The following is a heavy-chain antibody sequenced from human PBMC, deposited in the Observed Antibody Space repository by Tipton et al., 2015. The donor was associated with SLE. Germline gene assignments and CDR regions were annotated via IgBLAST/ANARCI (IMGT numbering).Heavy chain of an antibody. CDR1: GGSISSGSYY. CDR3: ARDRRGSYFDL. D-gene: IGHD3-10*01. CDR2: IYTSGST. Sequence: TLSLTCTVSGGSISSGSYYWSWIRQPAGKGLEWIGRIYTSGSTNYNPSLKSRVTISVDTSKNQFSLKLSSVTAADTAVYYCARDRRGSYFDLWGRGTLVTVSS. J-gene: IGHJ2*01. V-gene: IGHV4-61*02.